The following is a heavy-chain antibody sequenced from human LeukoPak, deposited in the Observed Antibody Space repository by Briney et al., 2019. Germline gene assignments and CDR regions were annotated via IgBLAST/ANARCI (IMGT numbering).Heavy chain of an antibody. CDR3: ARAVVVNAFDI. Sequence: GGSLRLSCAASGFTFSSYWMHWVRQAPGKGLVWVSRINGDGGSTSYADSVKGRFIISRDNAKNTLYLQMNSLRAEDMAVYYCARAVVVNAFDIWGQGTMVTVSS. J-gene: IGHJ3*02. D-gene: IGHD3-22*01. V-gene: IGHV3-74*01. CDR1: GFTFSSYW. CDR2: INGDGGST.